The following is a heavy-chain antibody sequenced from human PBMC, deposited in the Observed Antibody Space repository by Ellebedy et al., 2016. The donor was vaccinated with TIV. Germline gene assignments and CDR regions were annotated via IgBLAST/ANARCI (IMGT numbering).Heavy chain of an antibody. D-gene: IGHD3-22*01. J-gene: IGHJ4*02. V-gene: IGHV1-2*04. CDR3: ARDSVSAMIDSVDSPDY. CDR2: INPNSGGT. CDR1: GYTFTGYY. Sequence: ASVKVSXKASGYTFTGYYMHWVRQAPGQGLEWMGWINPNSGGTNYAQKFQGWVTMTRDTSISTAYMELRSLRSDDTAVYYCARDSVSAMIDSVDSPDYWGQGTLVTVSS.